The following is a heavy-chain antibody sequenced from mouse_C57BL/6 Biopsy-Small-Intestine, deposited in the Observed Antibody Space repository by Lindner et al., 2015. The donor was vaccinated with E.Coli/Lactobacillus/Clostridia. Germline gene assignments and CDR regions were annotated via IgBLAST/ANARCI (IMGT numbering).Heavy chain of an antibody. CDR3: ARVYSNYADYYYGMDV. D-gene: IGHD1-1*01. Sequence: SVKVSCKASGYTFTGYYMHWVRQAPGQGLEWMGWINPNSGGTNYAQKFQGRVTMTRDTSISTAYMELSRLRSDDTAVYYCARVYSNYADYYYGMDVWGQGTTVTVSS. CDR1: GYTFTGYY. J-gene: IGHJ1*01. V-gene: IGHV1-53*01. CDR2: INPNSGGT.